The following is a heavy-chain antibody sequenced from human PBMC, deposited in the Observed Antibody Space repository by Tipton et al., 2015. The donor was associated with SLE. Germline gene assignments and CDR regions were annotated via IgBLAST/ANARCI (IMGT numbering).Heavy chain of an antibody. J-gene: IGHJ4*02. CDR1: GYTLTRYY. D-gene: IGHD2-8*01. Sequence: QVQLVQSGSELKKPGASVKVSCKASGYTLTRYYIHWVRQAPGQGLEWMGIINPSGASKTYAQRFQGRVSMTWDTSTSTFDMELSSLTSEDTAMYYCLREPPDPEDLMGPGDSWGQGTLVTVSS. CDR3: LREPPDPEDLMGPGDS. CDR2: INPSGASK. V-gene: IGHV1-46*01.